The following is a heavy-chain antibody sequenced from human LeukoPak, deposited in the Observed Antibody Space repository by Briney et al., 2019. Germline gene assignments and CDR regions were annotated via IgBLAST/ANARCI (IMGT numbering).Heavy chain of an antibody. V-gene: IGHV4-59*01. Sequence: SETLSLTCTVSGGSISSYYWSWIRQPPGKGLEWIGYIYYSGSTNYNPSLKSRVTISVDTSKNQFSVKLSSVTAADTAVYYCARTYYDYVWGSYRFDYWGQGTLVTVSS. CDR3: ARTYYDYVWGSYRFDY. J-gene: IGHJ4*02. CDR2: IYYSGST. CDR1: GGSISSYY. D-gene: IGHD3-16*02.